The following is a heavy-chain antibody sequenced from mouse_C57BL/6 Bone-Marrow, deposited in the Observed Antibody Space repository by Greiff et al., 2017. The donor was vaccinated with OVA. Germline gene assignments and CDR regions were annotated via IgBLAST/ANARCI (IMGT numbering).Heavy chain of an antibody. CDR1: GFNIKDDY. D-gene: IGHD2-14*01. CDR3: TTTYYRDY. Sequence: EVKLMESGAELVRPGASVKLSCTASGFNIKDDYMHWVKQRPEQGLEWIGWIDPENGDTEYASKFQGKATITADTSSNTAYLQLSSLTSEDTAVYYCTTTYYRDYWGQGTTLTVSS. CDR2: IDPENGDT. J-gene: IGHJ2*01. V-gene: IGHV14-4*01.